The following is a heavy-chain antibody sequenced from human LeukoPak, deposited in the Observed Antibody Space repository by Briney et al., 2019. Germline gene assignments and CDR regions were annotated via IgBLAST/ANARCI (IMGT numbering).Heavy chain of an antibody. CDR1: GGSIRSYY. CDR3: ARVQTPSGSGSYSFDY. Sequence: SETLSLTCTVSGGSIRSYYWSWIRQPPGKGLECIGYIHYSGSTNYNPSLKSRVTISVDTSKNQFSLKLSSVTAADTAVYYCARVQTPSGSGSYSFDYWGQGTLVTVSS. J-gene: IGHJ4*02. D-gene: IGHD3-10*01. CDR2: IHYSGST. V-gene: IGHV4-59*01.